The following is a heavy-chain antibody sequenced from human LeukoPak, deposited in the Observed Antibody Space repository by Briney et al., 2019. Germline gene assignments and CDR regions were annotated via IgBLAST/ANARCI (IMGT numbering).Heavy chain of an antibody. CDR3: ARDCGGSSGYCAEYFQH. V-gene: IGHV1-46*01. Sequence: ASVKVSCKASGYTFTSYYMHWVRQAPGQGLEWMGIINPSGGSTSYAQKFQGRVTMTRDTSTSTVYMELSSLRSEDTAVYYCARDCGGSSGYCAEYFQHWGQGTLVTVSS. D-gene: IGHD3-22*01. CDR2: INPSGGST. CDR1: GYTFTSYY. J-gene: IGHJ1*01.